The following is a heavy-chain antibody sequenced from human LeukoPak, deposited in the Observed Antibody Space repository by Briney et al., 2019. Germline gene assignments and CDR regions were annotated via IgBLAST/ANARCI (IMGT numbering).Heavy chain of an antibody. CDR2: IYYSGST. CDR1: GGSISTYY. CDR3: ARAFVVDSSEKPEIPFDY. Sequence: SETLSLTCTVSGGSISTYYWSWIRQPPGKGLERIGGIYYSGSTNYNPSLKSRVTISVDTSNNQFSLKLSSVTAADTAVYYCARAFVVDSSEKPEIPFDYGGQGTLVTVSS. V-gene: IGHV4-59*01. J-gene: IGHJ4*02. D-gene: IGHD3-22*01.